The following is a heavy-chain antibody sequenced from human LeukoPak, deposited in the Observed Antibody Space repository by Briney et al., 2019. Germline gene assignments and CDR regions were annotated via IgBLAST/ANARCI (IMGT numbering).Heavy chain of an antibody. J-gene: IGHJ5*02. D-gene: IGHD2-15*01. V-gene: IGHV4-59*08. CDR2: IYYSGST. Sequence: SETLSLTCTVSGGSISSYYWSWIRQPPGKGLEWIGYIYYSGSTNYNPSLKSRVTISVDTSKNQFSLKLSSVTAADTAVYYCARHSRYCSGGSCYSMIHWFDPWGQGTLVTVSS. CDR3: ARHSRYCSGGSCYSMIHWFDP. CDR1: GGSISSYY.